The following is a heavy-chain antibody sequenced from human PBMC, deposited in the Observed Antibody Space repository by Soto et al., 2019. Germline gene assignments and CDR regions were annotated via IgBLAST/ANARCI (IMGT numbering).Heavy chain of an antibody. V-gene: IGHV3-23*01. CDR1: GFTFSSYA. J-gene: IGHJ4*02. Sequence: EVQLLESGGGLVQPGGSLRLSCAASGFTFSSYAMSWVRQAPGKGLEWVSAISGSGGSTYYADSVKGRFTISRDNSKNTLYLQMNTLRAEDTAVYYCAKDLSPYSNLFDYWGEGPLVTVSS. D-gene: IGHD6-13*01. CDR3: AKDLSPYSNLFDY. CDR2: ISGSGGST.